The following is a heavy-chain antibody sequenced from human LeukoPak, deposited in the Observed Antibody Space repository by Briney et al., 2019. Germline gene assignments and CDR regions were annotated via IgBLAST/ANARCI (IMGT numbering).Heavy chain of an antibody. Sequence: SQTLSLTCSVSGASITNGDYYWNWIRQPPGKGLEWIGYISNSGTTYYNPSLKSRSSISMDTSKNQFSLKLSSVTAADTAVYYCAGRGYSYGYWGQGTLVTVSS. D-gene: IGHD5-18*01. J-gene: IGHJ4*02. CDR3: AGRGYSYGY. V-gene: IGHV4-30-4*01. CDR2: ISNSGTT. CDR1: GASITNGDYY.